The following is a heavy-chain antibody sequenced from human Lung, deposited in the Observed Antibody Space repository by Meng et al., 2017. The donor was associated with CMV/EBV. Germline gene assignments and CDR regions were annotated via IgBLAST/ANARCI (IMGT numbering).Heavy chain of an antibody. D-gene: IGHD3-3*01. CDR3: ARLFHTSLGTNYYYGMDV. V-gene: IGHV1-2*02. J-gene: IGHJ6*02. Sequence: SVXVSXXASGYTFIGYNIHWVRQAPGQGLEWMGWINPNTGATKFAERFQGRVTLTTDTSISTAYMELSRLKSDDTAVFFCARLFHTSLGTNYYYGMDVWGQGTKVTVSS. CDR1: GYTFIGYN. CDR2: INPNTGAT.